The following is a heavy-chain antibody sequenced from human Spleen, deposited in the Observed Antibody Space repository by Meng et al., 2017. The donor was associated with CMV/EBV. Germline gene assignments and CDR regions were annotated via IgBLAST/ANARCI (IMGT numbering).Heavy chain of an antibody. CDR2: ISGSGGST. J-gene: IGHJ1*01. V-gene: IGHV3-23*01. D-gene: IGHD3-3*01. CDR1: GFTFSSYA. CDR3: ANPPSYDFWSGSYFHY. Sequence: GGSLRLSCAASGFTFSSYAMSWVRQAPGKGLEWVSAISGSGGSTYYVDSVKGRFTISRDNSKNTLYLQMNSLRAEDTAVYYCANPPSYDFWSGSYFHYWGQGTLVTVSS.